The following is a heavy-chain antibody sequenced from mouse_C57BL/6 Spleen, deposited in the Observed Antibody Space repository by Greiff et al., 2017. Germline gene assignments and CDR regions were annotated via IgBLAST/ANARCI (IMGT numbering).Heavy chain of an antibody. CDR2: INPSSGYT. CDR1: SYTFTSYT. CDR3: ARSHYGSSYVDY. V-gene: IGHV1-4*01. J-gene: IGHJ2*01. D-gene: IGHD1-1*01. Sequence: QVQLKESGAELARPGASVKMSCKASSYTFTSYTMHWVKQRPGQGLEWIGYINPSSGYTKYNQKFKDKATLTADKSSSTAYMQLSSLTSEDSAVYYCARSHYGSSYVDYWGQGTTLTVSS.